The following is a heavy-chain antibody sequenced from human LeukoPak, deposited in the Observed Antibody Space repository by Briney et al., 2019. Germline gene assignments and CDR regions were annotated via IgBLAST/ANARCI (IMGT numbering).Heavy chain of an antibody. CDR1: GFTFSNYW. CDR3: AVSVRFERVWHYFNN. Sequence: GGSLRLSCAASGFTFSNYWMSWVRQAPGKGLEWVANIKQDGNDKYYVDSVKGRFTISRDNSKTTVFLQMNSLRAEDTAVYYCAVSVRFERVWHYFNNWGQGTQVTVSS. CDR2: IKQDGNDK. J-gene: IGHJ4*02. D-gene: IGHD3-9*01. V-gene: IGHV3-7*03.